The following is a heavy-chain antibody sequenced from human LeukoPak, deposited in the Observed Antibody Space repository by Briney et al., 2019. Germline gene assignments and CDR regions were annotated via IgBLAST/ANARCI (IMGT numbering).Heavy chain of an antibody. Sequence: SEILSLTCTVSGGSISSYYWSWIRQPPGKGLEWIGYIYYSGSTNYNPSLKSRVTISVDTSKNQFSLKLSSVTAADTAVYYCARDNGLSFDYWGQGTLVTVSS. V-gene: IGHV4-59*01. CDR2: IYYSGST. CDR1: GGSISSYY. CDR3: ARDNGLSFDY. J-gene: IGHJ4*02. D-gene: IGHD4-17*01.